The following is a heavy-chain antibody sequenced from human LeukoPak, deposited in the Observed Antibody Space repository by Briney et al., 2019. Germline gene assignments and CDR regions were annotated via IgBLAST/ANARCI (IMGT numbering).Heavy chain of an antibody. CDR2: ISYDGSNK. D-gene: IGHD3-22*01. V-gene: IGHV3-30*18. J-gene: IGHJ4*02. Sequence: PGRSLRLSCAASGFTFSSYGMHWVRQAPGKGLEWVAVISYDGSNKYYADSVKGRFTISRDNSKSTLYLQMNSLRAEDTAVYYCAKIPGSSDSSGLKPFDYWGQGTLVTVSS. CDR1: GFTFSSYG. CDR3: AKIPGSSDSSGLKPFDY.